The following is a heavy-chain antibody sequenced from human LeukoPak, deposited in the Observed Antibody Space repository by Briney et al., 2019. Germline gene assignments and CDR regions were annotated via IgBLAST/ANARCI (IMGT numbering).Heavy chain of an antibody. CDR1: GLTFDDYA. V-gene: IGHV3-9*01. Sequence: GRSLRLSCAASGLTFDDYAMHWVRHAPGPGLEWVSGISWNSGSIGYADSVKGRFTISRDNAKNSLYLQMSSLRAEDTALYYCASLTVAGGFDYWGQGTLVTVSS. CDR3: ASLTVAGGFDY. D-gene: IGHD6-19*01. J-gene: IGHJ4*02. CDR2: ISWNSGSI.